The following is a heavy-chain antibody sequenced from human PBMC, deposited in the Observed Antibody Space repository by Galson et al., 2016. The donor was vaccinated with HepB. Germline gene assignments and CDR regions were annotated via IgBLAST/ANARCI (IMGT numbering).Heavy chain of an antibody. CDR2: VWSDGNNK. CDR3: ARESGIAGTPWGFHS. V-gene: IGHV3-33*01. CDR1: GFTFNSYG. D-gene: IGHD1-20*01. Sequence: SLRLSCAASGFTFNSYGMHWVRQAPGKGLEWVAVVWSDGNNKYYADSVRGRFTISRDNSENTLYLQMSSLRAEDTAVYYCARESGIAGTPWGFHSWGQGTLVTVSS. J-gene: IGHJ5*01.